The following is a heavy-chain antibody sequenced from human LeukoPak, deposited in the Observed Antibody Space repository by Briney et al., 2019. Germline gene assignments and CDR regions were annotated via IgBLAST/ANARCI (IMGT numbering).Heavy chain of an antibody. V-gene: IGHV3-33*01. J-gene: IGHJ3*02. CDR1: GFAFSAYG. CDR3: ARGGPNWPSEPFDI. D-gene: IGHD1-1*01. Sequence: GGSLRLSCAASGFAFSAYGMDWVRQAPVKGLEWVAVTWHDGTNKYYADSVKGRFTISRDNSKNTLYLQMDSLRAEDTAVYYCARGGPNWPSEPFDIWGQGTMVTVSS. CDR2: TWHDGTNK.